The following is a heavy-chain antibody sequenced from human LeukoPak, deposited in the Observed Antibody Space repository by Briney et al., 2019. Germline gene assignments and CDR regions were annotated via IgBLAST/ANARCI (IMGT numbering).Heavy chain of an antibody. D-gene: IGHD4-17*01. CDR1: GFTFSSYG. CDR3: AKDYGDYSVDH. J-gene: IGHJ4*02. V-gene: IGHV3-30*18. CDR2: ISYDGSNK. Sequence: GGSLRLSCAASGFTFSSYGMHWVRQAPGKGLEWVAVISYDGSNKYYADSVKGRFTISRDNSKNTLYLQMNSLRAEDTAVYYCAKDYGDYSVDHWGQGTLVTVSS.